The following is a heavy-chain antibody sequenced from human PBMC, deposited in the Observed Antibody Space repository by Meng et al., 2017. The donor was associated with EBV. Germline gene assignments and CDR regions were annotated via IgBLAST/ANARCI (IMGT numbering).Heavy chain of an antibody. J-gene: IGHJ4*02. CDR2: IRSKANSYAT. CDR3: TRLDGSYIYY. V-gene: IGHV3-73*01. D-gene: IGHD1-26*01. Sequence: GQRGEEWGGLVQPGGSLELSVAASGFTFSGSAMDCVRQASEKGLEWVGRIRSKANSYATAYAASVKGRFTISRDDSKNTAYLQMNSLKTEDTAVYYCTRLDGSYIYYWGQGTLVTVSS. CDR1: GFTFSGSA.